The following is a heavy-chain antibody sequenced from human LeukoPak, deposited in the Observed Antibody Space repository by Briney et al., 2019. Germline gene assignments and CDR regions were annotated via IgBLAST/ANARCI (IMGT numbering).Heavy chain of an antibody. D-gene: IGHD2-15*01. V-gene: IGHV4-31*03. CDR1: SGSISRGNYY. Sequence: PSETLSLTCTVSSGSISRGNYYWSWIRQHPWKGLEWIGYIYYSGNTYYNPSLKSRVTISIDTSKNQFSLKLSSVTAADTAVYYCARADASGHYGYFDYWGQGTLVTVSS. J-gene: IGHJ4*02. CDR2: IYYSGNT. CDR3: ARADASGHYGYFDY.